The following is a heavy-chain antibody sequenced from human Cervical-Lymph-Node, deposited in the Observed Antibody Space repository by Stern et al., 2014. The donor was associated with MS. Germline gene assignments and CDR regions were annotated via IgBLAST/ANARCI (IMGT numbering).Heavy chain of an antibody. CDR3: ARPARKYYYDSSDL. Sequence: EVHLVESGGGLVQPGGSLRLSCAASGFTFSSYWMSWVRQAPGKGLEWVAKIKQDGSEKYYVDSVKGRFTISRDNAKNSLYLQMNSLRAEDTAVYYCARPARKYYYDSSDLWGQGTMVTVSS. J-gene: IGHJ3*01. D-gene: IGHD3-22*01. V-gene: IGHV3-7*01. CDR1: GFTFSSYW. CDR2: IKQDGSEK.